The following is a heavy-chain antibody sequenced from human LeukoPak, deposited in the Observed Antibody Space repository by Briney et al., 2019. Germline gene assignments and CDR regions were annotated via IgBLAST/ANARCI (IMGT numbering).Heavy chain of an antibody. CDR2: IYYSGST. D-gene: IGHD2-15*01. CDR3: ARHEDIVTPFDY. V-gene: IGHV4-39*01. Sequence: SETLSLTCTVSGGSISSGSYYWDWIRQPPGKGLEYIGSIYYSGSTYYNPSLKSRVTISVDTSKNQFSLKLSSVTAADTALYYCARHEDIVTPFDYWGQGTLVTVSS. CDR1: GGSISSGSYY. J-gene: IGHJ4*02.